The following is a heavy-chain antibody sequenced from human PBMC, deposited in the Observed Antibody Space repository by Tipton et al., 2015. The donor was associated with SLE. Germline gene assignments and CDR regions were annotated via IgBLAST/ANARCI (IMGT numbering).Heavy chain of an antibody. Sequence: LRLSCTVSGDSISSHSWSWIRQPPGKGLEWIGYIYYSGSTYYNPSLKSRVTISVDTSKNQFSLKLSSVTAADTAVYYCARRPDAFDCWGQGTMVTVSS. V-gene: IGHV4-59*08. CDR3: ARRPDAFDC. J-gene: IGHJ3*01. CDR2: IYYSGST. CDR1: GDSISSHS.